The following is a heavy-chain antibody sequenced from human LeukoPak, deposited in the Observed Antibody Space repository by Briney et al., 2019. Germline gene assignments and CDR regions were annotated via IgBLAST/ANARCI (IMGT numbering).Heavy chain of an antibody. Sequence: GGSLRLSCAASGFTFDDYAMHWVRQAPGKGLEWVSGISWNSGSIGYADSVKGRFTISRDNAKNSLYLQMNSLRAEDTALYYCAKSDYWGQGTLVAVSS. CDR2: ISWNSGSI. CDR3: AKSDY. J-gene: IGHJ4*02. V-gene: IGHV3-9*01. CDR1: GFTFDDYA.